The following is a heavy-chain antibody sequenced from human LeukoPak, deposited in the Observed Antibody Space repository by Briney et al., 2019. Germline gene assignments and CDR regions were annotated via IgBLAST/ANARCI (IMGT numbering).Heavy chain of an antibody. CDR2: ISGSGGST. V-gene: IGHV3-23*01. D-gene: IGHD6-19*01. CDR1: GFTFSSYA. Sequence: GGSLRLSCAASGFTFSSYAMSWVRQAPGKGLEWVSAISGSGGSTYYADSVKGRFTISRDNSKNTLYLQMNSLRAEDTAVYYCARGIAVAGRSDYWGQGTLVTVSS. CDR3: ARGIAVAGRSDY. J-gene: IGHJ4*02.